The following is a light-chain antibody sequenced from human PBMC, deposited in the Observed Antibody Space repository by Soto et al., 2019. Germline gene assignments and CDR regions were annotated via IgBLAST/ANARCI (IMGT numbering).Light chain of an antibody. CDR2: GAF. Sequence: DIQMTQSPSSLSASVGDRVTITCRASQNIVSRYLSWYQQRPGRAPNLLISGAFNLQSGVPSRFSGSGSGTDFTLTISSVQPKDFATYFCQQTHSSPLTFGGGTKVEIK. V-gene: IGKV1-39*01. CDR1: QNIVSRY. CDR3: QQTHSSPLT. J-gene: IGKJ4*01.